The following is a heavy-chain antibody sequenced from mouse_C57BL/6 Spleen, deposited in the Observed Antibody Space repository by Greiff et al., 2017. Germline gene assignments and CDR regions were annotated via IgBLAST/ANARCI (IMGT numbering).Heavy chain of an antibody. CDR2: IYPGNSDT. CDR3: TLITTFAY. Sequence: VQLQQSGTVLARPGASVKMSCKTSGYTFTSYWMHWVKQRPGQGLEWIGAIYPGNSDTSYNQKFKGKAKLTAVTSASTAYMELSSLTNEDSAVYYCTLITTFAYWGQGTLVTVSA. J-gene: IGHJ3*01. V-gene: IGHV1-5*01. CDR1: GYTFTSYW. D-gene: IGHD1-1*01.